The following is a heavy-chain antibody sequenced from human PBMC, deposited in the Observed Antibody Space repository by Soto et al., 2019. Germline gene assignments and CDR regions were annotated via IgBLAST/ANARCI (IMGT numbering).Heavy chain of an antibody. CDR3: ARDLITGTQGAVGY. Sequence: QVQLQESGPGLVKPSETLSLTCTVSGGSISSYYWSWIRQPPGKGLEWIGYIYYSGSTNYNPSLKSRVTISVDTSKNQFSLKLSSVTAADTAVYYCARDLITGTQGAVGYWGQGTLVTVSS. V-gene: IGHV4-59*01. CDR2: IYYSGST. D-gene: IGHD1-7*01. CDR1: GGSISSYY. J-gene: IGHJ4*02.